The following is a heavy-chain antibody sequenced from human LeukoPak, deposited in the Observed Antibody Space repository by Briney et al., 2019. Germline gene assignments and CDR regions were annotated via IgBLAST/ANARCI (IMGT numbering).Heavy chain of an antibody. J-gene: IGHJ4*02. V-gene: IGHV3-48*02. Sequence: PGGSLRLSCAASGFTFSSYSMNWVRQAPGKGLGWVSYIGTSSSTIYYADSVKGRFTISRDNAKNSLYLQMNSLRDEDTAVYYCARHDYGGNSGDYWGQGTLVTVSS. CDR1: GFTFSSYS. CDR2: IGTSSSTI. D-gene: IGHD4-23*01. CDR3: ARHDYGGNSGDY.